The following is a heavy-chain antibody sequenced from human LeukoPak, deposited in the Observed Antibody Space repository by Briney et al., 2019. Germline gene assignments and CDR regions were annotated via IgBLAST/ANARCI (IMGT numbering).Heavy chain of an antibody. V-gene: IGHV5-51*01. CDR1: GYSFTSYW. Sequence: GESLKISCKGSGYSFTSYWIAWERQMPGKGLEWMGIIYPGDSDTRYSPSFQGQVTISADKSISTAYLQWRSLKASDTAMYYCARHLYSGNWYAHDYWGQGTLVTVSS. D-gene: IGHD6-13*01. CDR2: IYPGDSDT. CDR3: ARHLYSGNWYAHDY. J-gene: IGHJ4*02.